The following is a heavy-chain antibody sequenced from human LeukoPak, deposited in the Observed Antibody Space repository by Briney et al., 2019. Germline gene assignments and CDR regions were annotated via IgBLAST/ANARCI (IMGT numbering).Heavy chain of an antibody. D-gene: IGHD1-26*01. CDR2: ISYDGSNK. Sequence: GGSLRLSCAASGFTFSSYGMHWVRQAPGKGLEWVAVISYDGSNKYYADSVKGRFTISRDNSKNTLYLQMNSLRAEDTAVYYCARGGGSHGVIDYWGQGTLVTVSS. CDR1: GFTFSSYG. J-gene: IGHJ4*02. V-gene: IGHV3-30*03. CDR3: ARGGGSHGVIDY.